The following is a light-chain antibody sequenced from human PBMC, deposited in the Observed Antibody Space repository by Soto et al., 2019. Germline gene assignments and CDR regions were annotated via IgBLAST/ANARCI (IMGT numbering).Light chain of an antibody. CDR2: GAS. Sequence: EIVMTQSPATLSVSPGERATLSRRASQSISNNLAWYHQRPGQAPRLLIYGASTRATGIPARFSGSGSGTEFTLTISSLQSEDFAVYYCQQYNNWWTFGQGTRVEIK. J-gene: IGKJ1*01. CDR3: QQYNNWWT. V-gene: IGKV3-15*01. CDR1: QSISNN.